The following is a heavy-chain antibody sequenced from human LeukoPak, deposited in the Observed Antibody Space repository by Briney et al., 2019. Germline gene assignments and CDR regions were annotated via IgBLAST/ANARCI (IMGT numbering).Heavy chain of an antibody. J-gene: IGHJ4*02. CDR2: LSASGITT. V-gene: IGHV3-23*01. CDR3: ATRHSSGYYFDY. Sequence: GGSLRLSCAASGFTLSSIPMTWVRQAPGRGLEWVSALSASGITTYYADSVKGRFTISRDISRNTLFLQMNSLRAEDTALYYCATRHSSGYYFDYWGQGTLVTVSS. D-gene: IGHD3-22*01. CDR1: GFTLSSIP.